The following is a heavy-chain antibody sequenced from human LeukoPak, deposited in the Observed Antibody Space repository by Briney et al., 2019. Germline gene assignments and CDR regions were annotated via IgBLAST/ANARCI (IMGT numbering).Heavy chain of an antibody. CDR1: GYTFTSYA. J-gene: IGHJ4*02. Sequence: ASVKVSCKASGYTFTSYAMHWVRQAPGQRLEWMGWINAGNGNTKYSQKFQGRVTVTRDTSASTAYMELRSLRSEDTAVYYCARAYSSGWRFDYWGQGTLVTVSS. D-gene: IGHD6-19*01. CDR3: ARAYSSGWRFDY. V-gene: IGHV1-3*01. CDR2: INAGNGNT.